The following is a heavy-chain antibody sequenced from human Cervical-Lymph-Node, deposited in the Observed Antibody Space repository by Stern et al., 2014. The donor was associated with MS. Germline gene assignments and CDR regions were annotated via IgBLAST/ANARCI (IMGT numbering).Heavy chain of an antibody. Sequence: VQLVESGAEVKKPGASVTVSCKASGYTFTSHAIIWVRQAPGQGLEWMGWINAGNGDTKYSQKFQGRVTISRDTSASAAYMELSSLRSEDTAVYYCARDPLRGDGYVFDFWGQGTLVTVSS. J-gene: IGHJ4*02. CDR2: INAGNGDT. CDR1: GYTFTSHA. V-gene: IGHV1-3*01. D-gene: IGHD5-24*01. CDR3: ARDPLRGDGYVFDF.